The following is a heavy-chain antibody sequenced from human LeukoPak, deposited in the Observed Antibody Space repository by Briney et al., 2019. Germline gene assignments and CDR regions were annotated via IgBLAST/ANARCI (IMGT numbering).Heavy chain of an antibody. CDR3: AKEIGSYSSSWFDY. CDR1: GFTFSSHG. Sequence: GGSLRPACKAVGFTFSSHGMHWFRQAPGKGRDGAEFIRYDGSNKYYADSVKGRFTISRDNSKNTLYLQMNSLRAEDTAVYYCAKEIGSYSSSWFDYWGQGTLVTVSS. J-gene: IGHJ4*02. D-gene: IGHD6-13*01. V-gene: IGHV3-30*02. CDR2: IRYDGSNK.